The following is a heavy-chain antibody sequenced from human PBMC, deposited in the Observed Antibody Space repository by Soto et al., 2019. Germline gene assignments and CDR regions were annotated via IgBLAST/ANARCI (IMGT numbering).Heavy chain of an antibody. V-gene: IGHV3-21*01. D-gene: IGHD2-15*01. J-gene: IGHJ4*02. CDR3: AREGGYCIGGGCRYFDY. CDR1: GFTFSTYS. Sequence: EVLLVESGGGLVKPGGSLRLSCAASGFTFSTYSMNWVRQAPGKGLEWVSSINTASYIYYADSVKGRFTISRDDAKNSLYLQMNSLRDEDTAVYYCAREGGYCIGGGCRYFDYWGQGTTVTVSS. CDR2: INTASYI.